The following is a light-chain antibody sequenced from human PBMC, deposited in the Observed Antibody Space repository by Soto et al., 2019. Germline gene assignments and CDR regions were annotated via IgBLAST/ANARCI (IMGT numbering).Light chain of an antibody. CDR1: QSISGW. J-gene: IGKJ1*01. V-gene: IGKV1-5*01. Sequence: DIQMTQSPSTLSGSVGDRVTITCRASQSISGWLAWYQQKPGKAPKLLIYDVSSLESGVPSRFSGSGSGTEFALTISSLQREDSATYFCQQGYNTFWTFGRGTKVDIK. CDR2: DVS. CDR3: QQGYNTFWT.